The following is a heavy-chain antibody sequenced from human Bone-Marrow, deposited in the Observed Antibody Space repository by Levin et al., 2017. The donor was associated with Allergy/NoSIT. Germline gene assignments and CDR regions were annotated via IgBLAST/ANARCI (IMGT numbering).Heavy chain of an antibody. CDR3: ARTLGYCSGDGCYYYFDY. V-gene: IGHV4-38-2*02. J-gene: IGHJ4*02. CDR2: ISHSGST. D-gene: IGHD2-15*01. CDR1: NSSIRSEYS. Sequence: PSETLSLTCSVSNSSIRSEYSWGWIRQPPGKGLEWLASISHSGSTNYNPSLKSRITISVDTSKNHFSLGLNSVTATDTAVYYCARTLGYCSGDGCYYYFDYWGQGTLITVSS.